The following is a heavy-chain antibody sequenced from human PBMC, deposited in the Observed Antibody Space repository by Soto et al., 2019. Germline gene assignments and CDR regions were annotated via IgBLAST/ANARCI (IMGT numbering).Heavy chain of an antibody. J-gene: IGHJ1*01. V-gene: IGHV3-53*01. Sequence: GGSLRLSCAASGFTVSSNYMSWVRQAPGKGLEWVSVIYSGGSTYYADSGKGRFTISRDNSKNTLYLQMNSLRAEDTAVYYCARDRVESGYPEYFQHWGQGT. CDR2: IYSGGST. D-gene: IGHD3-22*01. CDR3: ARDRVESGYPEYFQH. CDR1: GFTVSSNY.